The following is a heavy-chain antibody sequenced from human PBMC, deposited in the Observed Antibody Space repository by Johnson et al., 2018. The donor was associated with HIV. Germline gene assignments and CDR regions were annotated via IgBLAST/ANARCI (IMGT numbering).Heavy chain of an antibody. CDR2: ISGSGGST. V-gene: IGHV3-23*04. CDR1: GFTFDDYA. J-gene: IGHJ3*02. CDR3: ARGGPYYWSPDRIANAFDM. D-gene: IGHD2-8*02. Sequence: EQLVESGGGLVQPGRSLRLSCAASGFTFDDYAMHWVRQAPGKGLEWVSGISGSGGSTYYADSVKGRFTISRDNSKNTLFLQLSNLGPDDPAVYYCARGGPYYWSPDRIANAFDMWGQGTMVTVSS.